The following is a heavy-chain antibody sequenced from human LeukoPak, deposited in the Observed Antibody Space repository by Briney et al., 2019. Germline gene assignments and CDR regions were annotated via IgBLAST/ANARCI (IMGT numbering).Heavy chain of an antibody. Sequence: GASVKVSCKASGGTFSSYAISWVRQAPGQGLEWMGRIIPILGIANYAQKFQGRVTITADKSTSTAYMELSSLRSEDTAVHYCARGYSNSGYSYSDHWGQGTLVTVSS. CDR2: IIPILGIA. D-gene: IGHD4-11*01. V-gene: IGHV1-69*04. J-gene: IGHJ4*02. CDR1: GGTFSSYA. CDR3: ARGYSNSGYSYSDH.